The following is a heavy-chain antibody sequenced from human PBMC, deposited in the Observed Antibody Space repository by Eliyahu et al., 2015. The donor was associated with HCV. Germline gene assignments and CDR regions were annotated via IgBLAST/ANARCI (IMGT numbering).Heavy chain of an antibody. CDR2: ILYDGSNK. J-gene: IGHJ4*02. Sequence: QVQLVESGGGVVQPGRSLRLSCAASGFTFXSYGMXWVRQAPGKGLEWVAVILYDGSNKYSADSVKGRFTISRDNSKNTLFLQMNSLRAEDTAVYYCARERARYCSGGNCYSGENDYWGQGTLVTVSS. D-gene: IGHD2-15*01. V-gene: IGHV3-33*05. CDR3: ARERARYCSGGNCYSGENDY. CDR1: GFTFXSYG.